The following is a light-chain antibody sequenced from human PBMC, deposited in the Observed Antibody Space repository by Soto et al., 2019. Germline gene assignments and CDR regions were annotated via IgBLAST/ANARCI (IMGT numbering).Light chain of an antibody. CDR3: SSYTSTSTWV. CDR1: SSDVGSHNF. J-gene: IGLJ3*02. Sequence: QSALTQPASVSGSPGQSITISCTGTSSDVGSHNFVSWHQQHPGKAPKFMIYGFNNRPSGVSNRFSGSKSGNTASLTISGLQAEDEADYYCSSYTSTSTWVFGGGTKLTVL. V-gene: IGLV2-14*01. CDR2: GFN.